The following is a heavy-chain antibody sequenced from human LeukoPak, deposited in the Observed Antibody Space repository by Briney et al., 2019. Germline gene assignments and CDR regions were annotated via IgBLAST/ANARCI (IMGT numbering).Heavy chain of an antibody. Sequence: ASVKVSCKASGFTFTSSAMQWVRQARGQRLEWIGWIVVGSGNTNYAQKFQERVTITRDMSTSTAYMELSSLRSEDTAVYYCAADRVEGSGSYRYYYYGMDVWGQGTTVTVSS. J-gene: IGHJ6*02. D-gene: IGHD1-26*01. CDR3: AADRVEGSGSYRYYYYGMDV. V-gene: IGHV1-58*02. CDR2: IVVGSGNT. CDR1: GFTFTSSA.